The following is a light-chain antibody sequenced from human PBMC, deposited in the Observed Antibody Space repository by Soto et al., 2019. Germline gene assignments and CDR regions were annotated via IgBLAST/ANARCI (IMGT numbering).Light chain of an antibody. CDR2: AAS. CDR3: QQYGSSPGT. V-gene: IGKV3-20*01. CDR1: QSVTNSY. J-gene: IGKJ1*01. Sequence: EIVLTQSPGTQSLSPGERATLSCRASQSVTNSYLTWYQQKPGQAPRLPIYAASIRATGIPDRLRGSGSGRDFTLTISRLEPEDSAAYYCQQYGSSPGTFGQGTKVEIK.